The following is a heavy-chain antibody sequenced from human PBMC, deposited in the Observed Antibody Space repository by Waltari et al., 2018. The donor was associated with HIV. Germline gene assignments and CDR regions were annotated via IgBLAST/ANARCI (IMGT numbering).Heavy chain of an antibody. CDR2: ISGYNGNT. V-gene: IGHV1-18*01. D-gene: IGHD3-10*01. J-gene: IGHJ6*02. CDR1: GYTFSAYT. CDR3: ARGVSIVRGVMIRGHMDV. Sequence: VQLVQYGAEMRKPGASVKVSCRASGYTFSAYTNSWVGQAPGQGLEWMGWISGYNGNTNYAQKFQGRVNMTTDTSTSTAHMELRSLRSDDTAVYYCARGVSIVRGVMIRGHMDVWGQGTTVTVSS.